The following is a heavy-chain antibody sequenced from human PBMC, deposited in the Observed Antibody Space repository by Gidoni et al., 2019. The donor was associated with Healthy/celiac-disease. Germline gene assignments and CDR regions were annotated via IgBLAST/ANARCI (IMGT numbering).Heavy chain of an antibody. CDR3: ARGSLPYDR. CDR2: LFSNDEK. CDR1: GFPLSNARMG. V-gene: IGHV2-26*01. J-gene: IGHJ4*02. D-gene: IGHD3-10*01. Sequence: QVTLKESGPVLVKPTETLTLTCTGSGFPLSNARMGVSWIRQPPGKALEWLANLFSNDEKSYSTSLKSRLPISKGTSKSQVVLTMTNMDPVDTATFFCARGSLPYDRWGPGTLVTVSS.